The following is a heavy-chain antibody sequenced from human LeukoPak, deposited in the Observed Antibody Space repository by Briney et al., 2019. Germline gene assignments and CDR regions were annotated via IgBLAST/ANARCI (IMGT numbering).Heavy chain of an antibody. CDR1: GFTFDDYA. J-gene: IGHJ4*02. Sequence: PGGHLRLSCAASGFTFDDYAMHWVRQAPGKGLEWVSGISWNSGSIGYADSVKGRFTISRDNAKNSLYLQMNSLRAEDTALYYCAKGRLPYSGSYSGPVDYFDYWGRGTLVTVSS. CDR3: AKGRLPYSGSYSGPVDYFDY. CDR2: ISWNSGSI. D-gene: IGHD1-26*01. V-gene: IGHV3-9*01.